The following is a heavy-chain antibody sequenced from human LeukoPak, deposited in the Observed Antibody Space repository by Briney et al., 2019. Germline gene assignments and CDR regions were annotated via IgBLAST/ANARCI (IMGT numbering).Heavy chain of an antibody. V-gene: IGHV3-23*01. D-gene: IGHD1-26*01. Sequence: GGSLRLSCAASGFTFSNYAMNWVRQAPGKGLEWVSAISGSGGRTYYADSVKGRVTISRDNSKNTLYLQMNSLRAEDTAVYYCARDGGTVGATGPFDYWGQGTLVTVSS. CDR3: ARDGGTVGATGPFDY. CDR2: ISGSGGRT. J-gene: IGHJ4*02. CDR1: GFTFSNYA.